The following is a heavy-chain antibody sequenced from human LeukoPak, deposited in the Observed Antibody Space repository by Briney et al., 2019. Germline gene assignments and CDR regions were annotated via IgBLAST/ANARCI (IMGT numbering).Heavy chain of an antibody. CDR2: IYYSGST. Sequence: SQTLSLTCTVSGGSISSGGYYWSWIRQHPGKGLEWIGYIYYSGSTYYNPSLKSRVTISVDTSKNQFSLKLSSVTAADTAVYYCARARCCSGGSCYRWFDPWGQGTLVTVSS. CDR3: ARARCCSGGSCYRWFDP. V-gene: IGHV4-31*03. J-gene: IGHJ5*02. D-gene: IGHD2-15*01. CDR1: GGSISSGGYY.